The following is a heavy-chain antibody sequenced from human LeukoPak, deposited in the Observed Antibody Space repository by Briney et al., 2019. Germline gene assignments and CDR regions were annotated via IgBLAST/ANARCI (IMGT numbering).Heavy chain of an antibody. V-gene: IGHV3-53*01. CDR1: GFTFSNYY. Sequence: GGSLRLSCVASGFTFSNYYMSWVRQAPGKGLGWVSVIYSGGSTYYADSVKGRFTISRDNSKNTLYLQMNSLRAEDTAVYYCATGSGYYEDFDYWGQGTLVTVSS. J-gene: IGHJ4*02. CDR3: ATGSGYYEDFDY. CDR2: IYSGGST. D-gene: IGHD3-22*01.